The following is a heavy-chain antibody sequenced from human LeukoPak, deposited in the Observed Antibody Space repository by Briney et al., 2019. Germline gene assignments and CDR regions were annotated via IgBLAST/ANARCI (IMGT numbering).Heavy chain of an antibody. CDR3: ARAVTLIAAAGDYFDY. V-gene: IGHV4-34*01. J-gene: IGHJ4*02. Sequence: PSETLSLTCAVYGGSFSGYYWSWIRQPPGKGLEWIGEINHSGSTNYNPSLKSRVTISVATSKNQFSLKLSSVTAADTAVYYCARAVTLIAAAGDYFDYWGQGTLVTVSS. D-gene: IGHD6-13*01. CDR2: INHSGST. CDR1: GGSFSGYY.